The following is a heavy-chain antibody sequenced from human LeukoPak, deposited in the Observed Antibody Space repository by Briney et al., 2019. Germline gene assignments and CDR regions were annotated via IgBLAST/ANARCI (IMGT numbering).Heavy chain of an antibody. CDR3: ARQGPGYCGSTRCYGVGH. V-gene: IGHV7-4-1*02. Sequence: ASVKVSCKASGYTFTSYAMNWVRQAPGQGLEWMGWINTNTGNPTYAQGLTGRFVFSLDTSVSTAYLQISSLKAEDTAVYYCARQGPGYCGSTRCYGVGHWSQGTLVTVSS. D-gene: IGHD2-2*01. CDR1: GYTFTSYA. J-gene: IGHJ4*02. CDR2: INTNTGNP.